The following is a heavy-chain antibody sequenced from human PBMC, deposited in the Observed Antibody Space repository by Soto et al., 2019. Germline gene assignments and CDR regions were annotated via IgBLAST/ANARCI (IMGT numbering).Heavy chain of an antibody. J-gene: IGHJ4*02. V-gene: IGHV1-69*08. CDR1: GGTFSSYT. CDR3: ARDPSAGDSAGY. Sequence: QVQLVQSGAEVKKPGSSVKVSCKASGGTFSSYTISWVRQAPGQGLEWMGRIIPILGIANYAQKFQGRVPXXAXQSTSTAYMELSSLRSEDTAVYYCARDPSAGDSAGYWGQGTLVTVSS. CDR2: IIPILGIA. D-gene: IGHD2-21*01.